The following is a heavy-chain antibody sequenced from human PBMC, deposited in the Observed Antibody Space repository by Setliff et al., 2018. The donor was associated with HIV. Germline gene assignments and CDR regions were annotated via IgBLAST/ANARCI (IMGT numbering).Heavy chain of an antibody. V-gene: IGHV4-39*01. Sequence: SETLSLTCTVSGGSISTSRYYWGWIRQPPGKGLEWIGSLRPSGNTYYNPSLKSRVTISVDTSKNQFSLNLSSVTAADTAVYYCARHGAFYYYYYMDVWGKGTTVTVSS. CDR3: ARHGAFYYYYYMDV. CDR2: LRPSGNT. J-gene: IGHJ6*03. CDR1: GGSISTSRYY.